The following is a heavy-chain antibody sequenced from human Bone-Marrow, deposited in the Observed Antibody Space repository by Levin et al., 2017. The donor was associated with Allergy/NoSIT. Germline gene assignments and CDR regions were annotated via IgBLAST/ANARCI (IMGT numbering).Heavy chain of an antibody. J-gene: IGHJ4*02. V-gene: IGHV4-39*01. Sequence: PSETLSLTCTVSGGSISSSSYYWGWIRQPPGKGLEWIGSIYYSGSTYYNPSLKSRVTISVDTSKNQFSLKLSSVTAADTAVYYCARSGPYSSGWPPPDYWGQGTLVTVSS. CDR2: IYYSGST. CDR3: ARSGPYSSGWPPPDY. CDR1: GGSISSSSYY. D-gene: IGHD6-19*01.